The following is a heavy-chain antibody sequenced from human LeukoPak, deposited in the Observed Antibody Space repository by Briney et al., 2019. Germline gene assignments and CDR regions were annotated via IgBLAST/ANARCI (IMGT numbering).Heavy chain of an antibody. CDR3: ARHKRLEA. CDR2: IYYSGST. Sequence: SETLSLTCTVSGDSFNNYFWTWIRQPTGKGLEWLGYIYYSGSTNYNPPLKTRVTISLDRSKNQSSLNLSSVTAADTAVYYCARHKRLEARGQGTLATVSA. J-gene: IGHJ4*02. V-gene: IGHV4-59*01. CDR1: GDSFNNYF.